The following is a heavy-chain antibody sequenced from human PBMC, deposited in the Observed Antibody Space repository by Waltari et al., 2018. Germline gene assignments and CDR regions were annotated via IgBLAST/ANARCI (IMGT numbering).Heavy chain of an antibody. V-gene: IGHV4-39*01. CDR3: ARRTGSFWFVDL. CDR2: IHYSGST. J-gene: IGHJ2*01. D-gene: IGHD1-26*01. Sequence: QLQLQESGPGLVKPSETLSLTCTVSGGSISSSNYFWGWIRQPPGKGLEWIGSIHYSGSTYYNPSLKSRVIISVDTAKNQFSLRVSSVTAADTAVYFCARRTGSFWFVDLWGRGTLVTVSS. CDR1: GGSISSSNYF.